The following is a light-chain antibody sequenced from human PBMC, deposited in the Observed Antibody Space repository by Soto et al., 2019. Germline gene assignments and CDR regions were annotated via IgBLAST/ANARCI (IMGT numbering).Light chain of an antibody. CDR3: SSYTSSPLYV. CDR2: EVS. Sequence: QSALTEPDSVSGSPGQSITISCTGTSSYVGGYNYVSWYQQDPGKAPKLMIYEVSNRPSGVSNRFSGSKSGNTASLTISGLQAEDEADYYCSSYTSSPLYVFGTGTKVTVL. J-gene: IGLJ1*01. CDR1: SSYVGGYNY. V-gene: IGLV2-14*01.